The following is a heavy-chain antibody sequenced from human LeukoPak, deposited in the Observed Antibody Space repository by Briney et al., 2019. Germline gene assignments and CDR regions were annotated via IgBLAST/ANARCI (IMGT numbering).Heavy chain of an antibody. D-gene: IGHD4/OR15-4a*01. V-gene: IGHV3-74*01. CDR1: GFTLNNYW. J-gene: IGHJ4*02. CDR2: INFDGSST. Sequence: GSLRLSCAASGFTLNNYWMHWVRQVPGKGLVWVSRINFDGSSTDYADSVKGRFTISRNNAKNTLYLQMNSLRAEDTAVYSCARANNFDYWVQGTLVTVSS. CDR3: ARANNFDY.